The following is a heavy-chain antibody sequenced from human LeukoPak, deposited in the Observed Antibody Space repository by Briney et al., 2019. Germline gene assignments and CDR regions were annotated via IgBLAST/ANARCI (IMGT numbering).Heavy chain of an antibody. CDR3: VRALGENGDF. J-gene: IGHJ4*02. D-gene: IGHD2-21*01. CDR1: GFIFNSYT. CDR2: IGGSGTYT. V-gene: IGHV3-21*01. Sequence: PGGSLRLSCAASGFIFNSYTIHWVRQTPGKGLDWVSSIGGSGTYTHYADSLKGRFTISRDNADNSVYLQMNSLTTEDTAVYYCVRALGENGDFWGQGTLVTVSS.